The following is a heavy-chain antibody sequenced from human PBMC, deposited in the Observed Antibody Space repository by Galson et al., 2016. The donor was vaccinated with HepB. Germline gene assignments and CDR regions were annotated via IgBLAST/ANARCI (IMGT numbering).Heavy chain of an antibody. CDR2: VSHSSTYV. D-gene: IGHD6-6*01. CDR1: GFTFDNYT. J-gene: IGHJ2*01. CDR3: ARSLGWYFDV. Sequence: SLRLSCAASGFTFDNYTMNWLRQAPGKGLEWVSSVSHSSTYVYYADSVQGRFTISRDNAKNSLYLEMNSLRVEDTAVVYCARSLGWYFDVWGRGTPVTVSS. V-gene: IGHV3-21*01.